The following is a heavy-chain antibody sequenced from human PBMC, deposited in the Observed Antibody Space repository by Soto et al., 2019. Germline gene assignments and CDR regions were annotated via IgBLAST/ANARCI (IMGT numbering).Heavy chain of an antibody. D-gene: IGHD1-26*01. CDR3: ARASSDDYYHY. V-gene: IGHV1-8*01. J-gene: IGHJ4*02. CDR2: MNPNSGNT. CDR1: GSTFTSYD. Sequence: ASVKVSCKASGSTFTSYDINWVRQATGQGLEWMGWMNPNSGNTGYAKKFQGRVTMTRNTSISTAYMELSSLRSEDTAVYYYARASSDDYYHYLGQGHLVTVYS.